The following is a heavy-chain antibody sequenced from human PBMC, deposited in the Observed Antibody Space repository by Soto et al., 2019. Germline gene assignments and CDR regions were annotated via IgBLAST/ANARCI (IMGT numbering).Heavy chain of an antibody. CDR1: VGVVSRGSYY. J-gene: IGHJ3*02. V-gene: IGHV4-34*01. CDR3: ARVERRTTMTVIDAFDI. D-gene: IGHD4-4*01. CDR2: MSHSGGT. Sequence: QVQLQQWGAGLLKPSETLSLTCAVYVGVVSRGSYYWRWIRQPPGKGLEWLGEMSHSGGTKFNPSLKRRVTISIDTSINQFALKIVSVTAAATALYYCARVERRTTMTVIDAFDILGPGTMGNVS.